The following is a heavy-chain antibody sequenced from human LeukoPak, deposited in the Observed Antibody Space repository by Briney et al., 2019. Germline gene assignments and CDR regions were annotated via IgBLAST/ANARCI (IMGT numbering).Heavy chain of an antibody. CDR1: GFTFSNFW. CDR2: IKRDGSEQ. V-gene: IGHV3-7*01. CDR3: ARDLNGANFDY. Sequence: GGSLRLSCAASGFTFSNFWMSWVRQAPGKGLDWVANIKRDGSEQYYMDSVKGRFTISRDNAKNSLYLQMNSLRAEDTAVFYCARDLNGANFDYWGQGTLVIVSS. D-gene: IGHD4/OR15-4a*01. J-gene: IGHJ4*02.